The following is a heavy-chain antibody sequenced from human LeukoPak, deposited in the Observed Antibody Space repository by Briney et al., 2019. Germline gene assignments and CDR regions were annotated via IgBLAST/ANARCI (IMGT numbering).Heavy chain of an antibody. J-gene: IGHJ6*03. V-gene: IGHV4-39*07. CDR1: GGSISSCIYY. D-gene: IGHD2-15*01. Sequence: SETLSLTCTVSGGSISSCIYYWGWIRQPPGKGLEWIGSIYYSGSTYYNPSLKSRVTISVDTSKNQFSLKLSSVTAADTAVYYCAGGPEYCSGGSCYSGYYYYYMDVWGKGTTVTVSS. CDR3: AGGPEYCSGGSCYSGYYYYYMDV. CDR2: IYYSGST.